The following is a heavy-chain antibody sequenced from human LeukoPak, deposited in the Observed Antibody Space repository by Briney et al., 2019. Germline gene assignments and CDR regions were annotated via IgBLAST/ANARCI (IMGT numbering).Heavy chain of an antibody. D-gene: IGHD2-15*01. V-gene: IGHV3-30-3*01. CDR1: GFTFSNFA. CDR3: ARGGRFP. CDR2: ISYDGSNK. J-gene: IGHJ3*01. Sequence: GGSLRLSCAASGFTFSNFAVHWVRQAPGEGLEWVAFISYDGSNKYYADSVKGRFTISRDNSRNTLFLQMNSLRAEDTAVYYCARGGRFPWGQGTMVTVSS.